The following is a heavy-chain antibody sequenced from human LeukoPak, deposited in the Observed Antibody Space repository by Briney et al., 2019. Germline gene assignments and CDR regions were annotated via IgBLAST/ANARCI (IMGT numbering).Heavy chain of an antibody. CDR3: ARDRRYYYGSGMIGDY. CDR1: GYTFTGYY. V-gene: IGHV1-2*02. J-gene: IGHJ4*02. D-gene: IGHD3-10*01. CDR2: INPNSGGT. Sequence: ASVKVSCKASGYTFTGYYMHWVRQAPGQGLEWMGWINPNSGGTNYAQKFQGRVTMTRDTSISTAYMELSRLRSDDTAVYYCARDRRYYYGSGMIGDYWGQGTLVTVSS.